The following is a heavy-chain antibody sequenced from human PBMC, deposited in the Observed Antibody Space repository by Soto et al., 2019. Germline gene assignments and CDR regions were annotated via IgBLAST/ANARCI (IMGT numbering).Heavy chain of an antibody. V-gene: IGHV4-30-2*01. D-gene: IGHD1-26*01. CDR1: GGAISSGGYS. CDR3: ARLGGSFAVPHFDY. J-gene: IGHJ4*02. Sequence: PSETLSLTCTVSGGAISSGGYSWSWIRQPPGKGLEWIAYIYHSGSTYYNPSLKSRVTMSVDRSKNQFSLKLSSVTAADTAVYYCARLGGSFAVPHFDYWGQGTLVTVSS. CDR2: IYHSGST.